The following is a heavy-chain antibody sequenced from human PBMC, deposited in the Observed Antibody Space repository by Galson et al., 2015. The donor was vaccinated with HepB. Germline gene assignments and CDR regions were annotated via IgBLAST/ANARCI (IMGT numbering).Heavy chain of an antibody. J-gene: IGHJ3*02. V-gene: IGHV3-48*01. CDR2: ISSSSSTI. D-gene: IGHD6-19*01. CDR1: GFTFSSYW. Sequence: SLRLSCAASGFTFSSYWMSWVRQAPRKGLEWVSYISSSSSTIYYADSVKGRFTISRDNAKNSLYLQMNSLRAEDTAVYYCAGGSGWYGEKAFDIWGQGTMVTVSS. CDR3: AGGSGWYGEKAFDI.